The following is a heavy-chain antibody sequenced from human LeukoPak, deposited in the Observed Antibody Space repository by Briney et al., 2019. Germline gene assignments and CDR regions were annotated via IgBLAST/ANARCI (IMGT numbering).Heavy chain of an antibody. CDR3: ARRAGAYSHPYDY. V-gene: IGHV3-53*01. D-gene: IGHD4/OR15-4a*01. J-gene: IGHJ4*02. CDR1: GFTFSSYW. Sequence: GGSLRLSCAASGFTFSSYWMSWVRQAPGKGLEWVSFIYSDNTHYSDSVKGRFTISRDNSKNTLYLQMNSLRAEDTAVYYCARRAGAYSHPYDYWGQGTLVTVSS. CDR2: IYSDNT.